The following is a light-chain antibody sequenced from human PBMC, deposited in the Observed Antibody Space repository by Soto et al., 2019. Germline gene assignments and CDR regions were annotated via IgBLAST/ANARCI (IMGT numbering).Light chain of an antibody. Sequence: MRMTQSPATLSVSPGERVTLSCGTSHSVNSHVAWYQQKPGQAPRLLLYGASTRATGIPVRFSGSGFGTEFTLTISSLQSEDFAVYYCQQYKNWPLFGQGTRLEI. CDR3: QQYKNWPL. V-gene: IGKV3-15*01. J-gene: IGKJ5*01. CDR2: GAS. CDR1: HSVNSH.